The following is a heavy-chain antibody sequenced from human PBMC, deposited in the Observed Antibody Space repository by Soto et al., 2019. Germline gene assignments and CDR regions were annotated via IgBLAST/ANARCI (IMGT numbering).Heavy chain of an antibody. CDR3: ARFPRSVKGLVPAAQYSSSWHGFDY. D-gene: IGHD6-13*01. CDR1: GGSVSSGTYY. Sequence: SANLLLTSTVSGGSVSSGTYYWSCVRQGPGTRLVWGGYVYYSGSTNYNPALKSRVTISADTPKNQFSLKLSSVPAADTAVYYCARFPRSVKGLVPAAQYSSSWHGFDYWAQATLVTAYS. J-gene: IGHJ4*02. CDR2: VYYSGST. V-gene: IGHV4-61*01.